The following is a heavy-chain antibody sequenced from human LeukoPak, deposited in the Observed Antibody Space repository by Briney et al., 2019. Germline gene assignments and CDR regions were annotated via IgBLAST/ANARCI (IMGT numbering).Heavy chain of an antibody. J-gene: IGHJ1*01. CDR3: ARGYCGGDCYGD. CDR2: ISSSSSHI. D-gene: IGHD2-21*02. CDR1: GFPFSSYA. Sequence: GGSLRLSCAASGFPFSSYAMSWVRQAPGKGLEYVSSISSSSSHIYYADSVKGRFTISRDNTKSSLYLQMNSLRAEDMAVYYCARGYCGGDCYGDWGQGTLVTVSS. V-gene: IGHV3-21*01.